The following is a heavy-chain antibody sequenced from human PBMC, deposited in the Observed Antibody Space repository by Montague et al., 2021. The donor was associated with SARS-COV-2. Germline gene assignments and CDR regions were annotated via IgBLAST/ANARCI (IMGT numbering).Heavy chain of an antibody. CDR3: ARDFGESRDH. J-gene: IGHJ4*02. CDR1: GFTVSSNY. V-gene: IGHV3-53*01. CDR2: IYSSGRT. D-gene: IGHD3-10*01. Sequence: SLRLSCAASGFTVSSNYMSWVRQAPGKGLEWVSLIYSSGRTSYADSVKGRCTMSRDNSKNTLYLQMNSLRAEDTAVYYCARDFGESRDHWGQGTLVTVSS.